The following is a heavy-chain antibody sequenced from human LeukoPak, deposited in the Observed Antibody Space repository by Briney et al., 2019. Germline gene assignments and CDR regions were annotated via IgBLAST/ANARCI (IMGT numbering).Heavy chain of an antibody. CDR2: IKQDGSEK. Sequence: PGGSLRLSCAASGFTFSSYWMSWVRQAPGKGLEWVANIKQDGSEKYYVDSVKGRFTISRDNAKNSLYLQMNSLRAEDTAVYYCVRSSGSYLFDYWGQGTLVTVSS. V-gene: IGHV3-7*01. D-gene: IGHD1-26*01. CDR3: VRSSGSYLFDY. CDR1: GFTFSSYW. J-gene: IGHJ4*02.